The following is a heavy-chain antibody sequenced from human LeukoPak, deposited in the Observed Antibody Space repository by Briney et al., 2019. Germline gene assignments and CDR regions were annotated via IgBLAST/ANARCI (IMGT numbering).Heavy chain of an antibody. Sequence: GGSLRLSCAASGFTFSDYYMSWIRQAPGKGLEGVSYISSSGSTIYYADSVKGRFTSSRSIAKNSLDLHMIRLRAEATSECSCARGYYYDSSGAPAGWFDPWGQGTLVRVSS. CDR1: GFTFSDYY. V-gene: IGHV3-11*04. CDR2: ISSSGSTI. D-gene: IGHD3-22*01. CDR3: ARGYYYDSSGAPAGWFDP. J-gene: IGHJ5*02.